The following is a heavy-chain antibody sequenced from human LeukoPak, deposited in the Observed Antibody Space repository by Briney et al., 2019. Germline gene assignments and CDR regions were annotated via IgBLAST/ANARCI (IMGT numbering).Heavy chain of an antibody. CDR1: GFTFSTHM. Sequence: GGSLRLSCAASGFTFSTHMMHWVRQAPGKGLVWVSRIYGDGSSTTYADSVRGRFTISRDNAKNTLFLQMNSLRAEDTAVYYCVMGVITPYDNWGQGTLVTVSS. V-gene: IGHV3-74*01. CDR2: IYGDGSST. D-gene: IGHD3-22*01. CDR3: VMGVITPYDN. J-gene: IGHJ4*02.